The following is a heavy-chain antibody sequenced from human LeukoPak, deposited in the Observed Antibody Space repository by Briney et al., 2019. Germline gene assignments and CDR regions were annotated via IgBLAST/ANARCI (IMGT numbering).Heavy chain of an antibody. CDR1: GYTSCDYY. CDR2: INPNSGDT. CDR3: AREYTSGWYRTANFQY. J-gene: IGHJ1*01. Sequence: ASAKVSCKASGYTSCDYYIHWVRHAPGQGLEWMGWINPNSGDTNYAQKFQGRVALTRDTSISTAYLDLRRLTSDDTAVYYCAREYTSGWYRTANFQYGGQGTLVTVSS. D-gene: IGHD6-19*01. V-gene: IGHV1-2*02.